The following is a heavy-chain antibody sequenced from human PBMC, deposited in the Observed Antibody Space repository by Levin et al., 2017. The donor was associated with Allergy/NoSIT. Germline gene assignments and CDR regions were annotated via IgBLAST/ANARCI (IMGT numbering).Heavy chain of an antibody. V-gene: IGHV3-30*03. CDR2: ISHDGSST. CDR1: GFT. J-gene: IGHJ3*02. Sequence: GESLKISCTTPGFTVHWVRQAPGKGLEWVAAISHDGSSTYYEDSIKGRFTVSRDDSKYTVWLQMNSLRVDDTAVYHCARGVYSSGRCDVLDMWGQGTMVTVSS. D-gene: IGHD6-19*01. CDR3: ARGVYSSGRCDVLDM.